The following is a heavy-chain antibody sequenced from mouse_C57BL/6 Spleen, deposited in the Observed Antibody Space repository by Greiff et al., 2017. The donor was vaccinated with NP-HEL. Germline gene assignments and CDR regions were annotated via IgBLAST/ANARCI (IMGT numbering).Heavy chain of an antibody. J-gene: IGHJ2*01. V-gene: IGHV1-15*01. Sequence: VQGVESGAELVRPGASVTLSCKASGYTFTDYEMHWVKQTPVHGLEWIGAIDPETGGTAYNQKFKGKAILTADKSSSTAYMELRSLTSEDSAVYYCTRRGLRRSSFDYWGQGTTLTVSS. D-gene: IGHD2-4*01. CDR2: IDPETGGT. CDR1: GYTFTDYE. CDR3: TRRGLRRSSFDY.